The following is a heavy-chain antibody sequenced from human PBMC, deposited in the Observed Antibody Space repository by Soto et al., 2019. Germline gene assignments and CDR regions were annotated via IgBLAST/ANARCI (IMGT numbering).Heavy chain of an antibody. V-gene: IGHV3-7*05. Sequence: GGSLRLSCAASGFTFSSYWMSWVRQAPGKGLEWVANIKQDGSEKYYVDSVKGRFTISRDNAKNSLYLQMNSLRAEDTAVYYCARDRNTYYYGPGSSSASWGQGILVTV. CDR1: GFTFSSYW. J-gene: IGHJ4*02. CDR3: ARDRNTYYYGPGSSSAS. CDR2: IKQDGSEK. D-gene: IGHD3-10*01.